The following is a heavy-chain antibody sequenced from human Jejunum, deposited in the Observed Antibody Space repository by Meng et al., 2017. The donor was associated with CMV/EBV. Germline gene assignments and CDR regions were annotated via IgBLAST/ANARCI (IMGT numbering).Heavy chain of an antibody. V-gene: IGHV4-59*01. J-gene: IGHJ6*02. D-gene: IGHD2-15*01. CDR2: VYYSGST. Sequence: VYISSYYWSWIRRPPGKGLEWIGYVYYSGSTNYNPTLKSRVTISVDTSKNQFSLKLSSVTAADTAVYYCARDGGLTQYYYYGMDVWGQGTTVTVSS. CDR3: ARDGGLTQYYYYGMDV. CDR1: VYISSYY.